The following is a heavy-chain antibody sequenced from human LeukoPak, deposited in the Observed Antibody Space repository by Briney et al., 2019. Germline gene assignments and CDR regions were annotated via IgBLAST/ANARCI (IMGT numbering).Heavy chain of an antibody. Sequence: AGGSLRLSCALSGFTFSTYWMSWVRQAPGKGLEWVANIKQDGSEKYYVDSVKGRFTISRDNAKNSLYLQMNSLRAEDTAVYYCARRRYSGSSQHFDYWGQGTLVTVSS. J-gene: IGHJ4*02. D-gene: IGHD1-26*01. CDR1: GFTFSTYW. CDR3: ARRRYSGSSQHFDY. V-gene: IGHV3-7*01. CDR2: IKQDGSEK.